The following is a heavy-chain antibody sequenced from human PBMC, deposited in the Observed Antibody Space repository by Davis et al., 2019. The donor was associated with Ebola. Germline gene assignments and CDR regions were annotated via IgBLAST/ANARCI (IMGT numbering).Heavy chain of an antibody. D-gene: IGHD3-3*01. J-gene: IGHJ4*02. CDR3: SRHSPFRFLDY. CDR1: GITFSGSA. V-gene: IGHV3-73*01. CDR2: ISSKANSFAT. Sequence: GESLKISCAASGITFSGSAVHWVRQASGKGLEWVGRISSKANSFATEFAASVKGRFTISRDDSKNTAYLQMNSLKTEDTAVYYCSRHSPFRFLDYWGQGTLVTVSS.